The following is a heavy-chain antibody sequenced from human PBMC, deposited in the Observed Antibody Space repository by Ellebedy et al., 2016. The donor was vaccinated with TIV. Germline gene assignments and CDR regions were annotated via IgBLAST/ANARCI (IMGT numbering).Heavy chain of an antibody. V-gene: IGHV4-39*07. Sequence: MPSETLSLTCTVSGGSITRSNYYWAWIRQPPEKGLEWIGSIYFSGTTYYNPSLKSRVTISADMSKNQFSLQLSSVTAADTAIYYCARELREDFIDWFDPWGQGTLVTVSS. J-gene: IGHJ5*02. D-gene: IGHD3-16*02. CDR1: GGSITRSNYY. CDR3: ARELREDFIDWFDP. CDR2: IYFSGTT.